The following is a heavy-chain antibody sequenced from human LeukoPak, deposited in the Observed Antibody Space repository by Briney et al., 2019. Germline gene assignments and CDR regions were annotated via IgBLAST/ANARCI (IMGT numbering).Heavy chain of an antibody. J-gene: IGHJ4*02. CDR3: ARDRAERAYYYGSGSYRRGRGFDY. Sequence: ASVKVSCKASGYTFTSYAMHWERQAPGQRLEWMGWINAGNGNTKYSQKFQGRVTITRDTSASTAYMELSSLRSEDTAVYYCARDRAERAYYYGSGSYRRGRGFDYWGQGTLVTVSS. D-gene: IGHD3-10*01. V-gene: IGHV1-3*01. CDR1: GYTFTSYA. CDR2: INAGNGNT.